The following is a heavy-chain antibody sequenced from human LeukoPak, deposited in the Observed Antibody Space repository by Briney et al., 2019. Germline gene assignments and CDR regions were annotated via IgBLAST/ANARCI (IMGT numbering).Heavy chain of an antibody. V-gene: IGHV4-39*01. CDR2: IYYSGNT. CDR3: ARGGSYRNGFDP. J-gene: IGHJ5*02. CDR1: GDSISTSNSY. D-gene: IGHD1-26*01. Sequence: SETLSLTCTVSGDSISTSNSYWGCLRPPPGKGLEWIGSIYYSGNTYYNASLKSRVTISVDTSKNQFFLKIISVTAADTAVYYCARGGSYRNGFDPWGQGTLVTVSS.